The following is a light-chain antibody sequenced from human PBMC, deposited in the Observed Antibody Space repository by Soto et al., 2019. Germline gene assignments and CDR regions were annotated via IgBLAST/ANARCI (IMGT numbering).Light chain of an antibody. CDR3: QQYGS. CDR1: QSVSNY. Sequence: EIVLTQSPATLSLSPVERATLSCRASQSVSNYLAWYQQKPGQAPRLLIYDASNRATGIPARFSGSGSGTEFTLTISSLQSEDFAVYYCQQYGSFGQGTKVDIK. J-gene: IGKJ1*01. V-gene: IGKV3-11*01. CDR2: DAS.